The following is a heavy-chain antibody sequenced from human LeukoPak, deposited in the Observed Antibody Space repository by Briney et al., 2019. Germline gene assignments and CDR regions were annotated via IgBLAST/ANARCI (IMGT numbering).Heavy chain of an antibody. V-gene: IGHV1-8*01. CDR2: MNPNSGNT. CDR3: ARDPSIAVAGTSWFDP. CDR1: GYTFTSYD. D-gene: IGHD6-19*01. J-gene: IGHJ5*02. Sequence: RGASVKVSCKTSGYTFTSYDINWVRQATGQGLEWMGWMNPNSGNTGYAQKFQGRVTMTRNTSISTAYMELSSLRSEDTAVYYCARDPSIAVAGTSWFDPWGQGTLVTVSS.